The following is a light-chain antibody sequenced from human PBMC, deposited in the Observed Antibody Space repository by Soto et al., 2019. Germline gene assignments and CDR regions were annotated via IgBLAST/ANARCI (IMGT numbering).Light chain of an antibody. CDR1: SSDIGGYKH. J-gene: IGLJ1*01. CDR2: EVS. Sequence: ALTQPASVSGSPGQSITISCTGTSSDIGGYKHVSWYQQHPGKAPKLMIYEVSNRPSGVSNRFSGSKSGNTASLTISGLQAEDEADYYCSSYTTSSTQVFGTGTKLTVL. CDR3: SSYTTSSTQV. V-gene: IGLV2-14*01.